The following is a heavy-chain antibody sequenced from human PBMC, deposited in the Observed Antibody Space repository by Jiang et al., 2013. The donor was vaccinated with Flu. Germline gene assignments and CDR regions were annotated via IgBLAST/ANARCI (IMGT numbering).Heavy chain of an antibody. CDR3: AREVDKVTTSDAFDI. CDR2: IHYSGRA. Sequence: KPSQTLSLTCTVSGGSIKSENYFWSWIRQHPEKGLEWIGYIHYSGRAYYNPSFQSRVILSVDTSKNQFSLKVNSVTAADAAMYYCAREVDKVTTSDAFDIWGQGTLVTVSS. CDR1: GGSIKSENYF. J-gene: IGHJ3*02. D-gene: IGHD5-12*01. V-gene: IGHV4-31*02.